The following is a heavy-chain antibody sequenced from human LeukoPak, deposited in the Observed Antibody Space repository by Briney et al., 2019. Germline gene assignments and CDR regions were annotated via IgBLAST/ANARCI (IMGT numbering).Heavy chain of an antibody. D-gene: IGHD5-18*01. CDR3: ARGGPGQLWLLDY. J-gene: IGHJ4*02. CDR1: GGSISSSSYY. Sequence: SETLSLTCTVSGGSISSSSYYWGWIRQPPGKGLEWIGSIYYSGSTYYNPSLKSRVTISVDTSKNQFSLKLSSVTAADTAVYYCARGGPGQLWLLDYWGQGTLVTVSS. V-gene: IGHV4-39*01. CDR2: IYYSGST.